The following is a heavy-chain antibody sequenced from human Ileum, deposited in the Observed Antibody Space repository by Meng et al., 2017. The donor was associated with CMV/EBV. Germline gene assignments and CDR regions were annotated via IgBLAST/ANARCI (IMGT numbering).Heavy chain of an antibody. D-gene: IGHD2-2*02. CDR3: ARETMTRKGYCSSTSCYSGDFDY. J-gene: IGHJ4*02. Sequence: NWWSWVRQPPGKGLEWIGELYHSGSTNYNPSLKSRVTISVDKSKNQFSLKLSSVTAADTAVYYCARETMTRKGYCSSTSCYSGDFDYWGQGTLVTVSS. CDR2: LYHSGST. CDR1: NW. V-gene: IGHV4-4*02.